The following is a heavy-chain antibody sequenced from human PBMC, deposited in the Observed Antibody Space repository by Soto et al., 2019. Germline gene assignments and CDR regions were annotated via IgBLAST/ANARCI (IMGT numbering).Heavy chain of an antibody. V-gene: IGHV3-48*03. J-gene: IGHJ3*02. CDR2: ISSSGSTI. Sequence: PGGSLRLSCAASGFTFSSYEMNWVRQAPGKGLEWVSYISSSGSTIYYADSVKGRFTISRDNAKNSLYLQMNSLRAEDTAVYYCARGGVVVVPAAAVAFDIWGQGTMVTVSS. CDR1: GFTFSSYE. D-gene: IGHD2-2*01. CDR3: ARGGVVVVPAAAVAFDI.